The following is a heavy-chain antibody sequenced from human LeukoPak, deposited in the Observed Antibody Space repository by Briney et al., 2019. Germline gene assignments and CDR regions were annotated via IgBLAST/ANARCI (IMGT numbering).Heavy chain of an antibody. J-gene: IGHJ4*01. D-gene: IGHD3-22*01. CDR2: IYYNGIT. CDR3: AREAHFDTSGSSP. Sequence: SETLSVTSTVSGGSITTYVWGCIRQPPGKGLEWIGFIYYNGITNYNPSLKSRVTISVDTSKNQFSPKLSSATAADTAVYYCAREAHFDTSGSSPWGRRSLATVSS. V-gene: IGHV4-59*01. CDR1: GGSITTYV.